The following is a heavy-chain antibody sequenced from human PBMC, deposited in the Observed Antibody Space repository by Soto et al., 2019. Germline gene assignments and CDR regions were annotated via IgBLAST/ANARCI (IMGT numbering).Heavy chain of an antibody. CDR2: ISSSSSYI. CDR1: GFTFSSYI. Sequence: GGSLRLSCAASGFTFSSYIMNWVRQSPGKGLEWVSSISSSSSYIYYADSVKGRFTISRDNAKNSLYLQMNSLRAEDTAVHYCARVLGSSSIHDAFDIWGQGTMVTVS. V-gene: IGHV3-21*01. CDR3: ARVLGSSSIHDAFDI. D-gene: IGHD6-6*01. J-gene: IGHJ3*02.